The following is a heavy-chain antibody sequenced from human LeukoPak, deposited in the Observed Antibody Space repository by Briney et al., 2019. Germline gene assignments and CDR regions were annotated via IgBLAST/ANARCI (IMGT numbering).Heavy chain of an antibody. V-gene: IGHV3-15*01. Sequence: PGGSLRLSCAASGFTFSNAWMSWVRQAPGKGLEWVGRIKSKTDAGTADYAAPVKGRFTISRDDSKNTLYLQMDSLKTEDTAVYYCTGRYCSTTSCSGFDYWGQGTLVTVSS. D-gene: IGHD2-2*01. CDR1: GFTFSNAW. CDR2: IKSKTDAGTA. CDR3: TGRYCSTTSCSGFDY. J-gene: IGHJ4*02.